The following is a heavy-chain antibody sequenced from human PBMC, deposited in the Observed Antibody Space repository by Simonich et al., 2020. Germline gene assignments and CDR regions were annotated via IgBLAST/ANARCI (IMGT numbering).Heavy chain of an antibody. J-gene: IGHJ1*01. CDR2: FSWNSVSI. V-gene: IGHV3-9*01. CDR3: AKDVAAAGTEYFQH. D-gene: IGHD6-13*01. Sequence: EVQLVESGGGLVQPGRSLRLSCAASGFTFADYAMQWVRQVPGKCRGLFSGFSWNSVSIGYAYYVKGRFTISRDNAKNSLYLQMNSLRAEDTALYYCAKDVAAAGTEYFQHWGQGTLVTVSS. CDR1: GFTFADYA.